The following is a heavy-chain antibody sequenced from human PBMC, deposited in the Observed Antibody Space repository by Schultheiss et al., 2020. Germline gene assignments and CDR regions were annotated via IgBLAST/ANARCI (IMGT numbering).Heavy chain of an antibody. V-gene: IGHV4-59*12. Sequence: SETLSLTCTVSGDSISSYYWSWIRQPPGKGLEWVGYLSHSGSTNYSPSLKSRVTMSVDTSKNQFSLKLSSVTAADTAVYYCARDLAAYGPYGMDVWGQGTTVTVSS. J-gene: IGHJ6*02. CDR1: GDSISSYY. CDR2: LSHSGST. CDR3: ARDLAAYGPYGMDV. D-gene: IGHD4-17*01.